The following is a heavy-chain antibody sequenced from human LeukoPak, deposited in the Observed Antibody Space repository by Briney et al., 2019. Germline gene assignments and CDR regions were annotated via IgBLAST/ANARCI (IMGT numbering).Heavy chain of an antibody. CDR3: ARDRGGSYLGGFDY. D-gene: IGHD1-26*01. Sequence: PGGSLRLSCAASGFTFSSYSMNWVRQAPGKGLEWVSSISSSSSYIYYADSVKGRFTISRDNAKNSLYLQMNSLRAEDTAVYYCARDRGGSYLGGFDYWGQGTLVTVSS. CDR1: GFTFSSYS. CDR2: ISSSSSYI. V-gene: IGHV3-21*01. J-gene: IGHJ4*02.